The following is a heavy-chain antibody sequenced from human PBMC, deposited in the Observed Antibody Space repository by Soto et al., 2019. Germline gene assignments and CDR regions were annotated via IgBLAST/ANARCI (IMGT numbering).Heavy chain of an antibody. V-gene: IGHV3-15*07. J-gene: IGHJ4*02. CDR2: IKSKTDGGTT. CDR3: TTFEKHPSSYSSGWFDHDY. Sequence: GGSLRLSCAASGFTFSNAWMNWVRQAPGKGLEWVGRIKSKTDGGTTDYAAPVKGRFTISRDDSKNTLYLQMNSLKTEDTAVYYCTTFEKHPSSYSSGWFDHDYWGQGTLVTVSS. D-gene: IGHD6-19*01. CDR1: GFTFSNAW.